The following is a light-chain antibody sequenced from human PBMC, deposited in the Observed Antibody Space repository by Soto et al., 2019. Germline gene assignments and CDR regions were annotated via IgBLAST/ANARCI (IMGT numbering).Light chain of an antibody. Sequence: DFQMTQSPSSLSASVGDRVTITCRASQGINNHLAWFQQKPGKVPKVLIYAASTLQSGVPSRFIGSGSGTDFTLTISRLQPEDVATYYCQNYNSAPPAGTFGGGTKVEIK. CDR1: QGINNH. J-gene: IGKJ4*01. V-gene: IGKV1-27*01. CDR2: AAS. CDR3: QNYNSAPPAGT.